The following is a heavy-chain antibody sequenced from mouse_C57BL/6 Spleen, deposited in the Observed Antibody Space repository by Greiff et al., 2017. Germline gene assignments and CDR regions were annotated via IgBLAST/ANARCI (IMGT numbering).Heavy chain of an antibody. CDR3: TRNPPTIVTLYYFDY. CDR1: GYTFTDYE. V-gene: IGHV1-15*01. Sequence: VQLQQSGAELVRPGASVTLSCEASGYTFTDYEMHWVKQTPVHGLEWIGAIDPETGGTAYNQKFKGKAILTADKSSSTAYMELRSLTSEDSAVYYCTRNPPTIVTLYYFDYWGQGTTLTVSS. CDR2: IDPETGGT. D-gene: IGHD2-5*01. J-gene: IGHJ2*01.